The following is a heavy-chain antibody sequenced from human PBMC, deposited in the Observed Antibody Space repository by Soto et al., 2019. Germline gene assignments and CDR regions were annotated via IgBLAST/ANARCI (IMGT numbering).Heavy chain of an antibody. CDR3: AXDPYSGVLVPVAIGFDP. CDR2: ISGSGSSA. Sequence: GGSLRLSCAASGFTFSNYAMTWVRQGPGKGLEWVSAISGSGSSAYYADSVKGRFTISRDNSKNTLYLQMNSLRADDSGVYYCAXDPYSGVLVPVAIGFDPWGQGTLVTVSS. J-gene: IGHJ5*02. D-gene: IGHD2-2*01. CDR1: GFTFSNYA. V-gene: IGHV3-23*01.